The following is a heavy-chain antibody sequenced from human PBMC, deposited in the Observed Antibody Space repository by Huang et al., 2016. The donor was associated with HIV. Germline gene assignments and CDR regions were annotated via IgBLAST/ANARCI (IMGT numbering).Heavy chain of an antibody. CDR1: GGSISSSSYY. D-gene: IGHD2-2*01. CDR2: IYYSGST. CDR3: ARHMDCSSSSCLAGGHERGPFDM. V-gene: IGHV4-39*01. Sequence: QLQLQESGPGLVKPSETLSLTCSVSGGSISSSSYYWGWIRQPPGKGLEWIGSIYYSGSTFYNPSLKSRVTISVDTSKTQFSLRLSSVTAADTSVYYCARHMDCSSSSCLAGGHERGPFDMWGQGTMVTVSS. J-gene: IGHJ3*02.